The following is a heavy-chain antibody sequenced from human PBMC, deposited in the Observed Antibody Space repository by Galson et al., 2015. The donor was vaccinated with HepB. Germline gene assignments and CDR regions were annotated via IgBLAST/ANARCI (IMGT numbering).Heavy chain of an antibody. CDR2: IYPGDSDT. Sequence: QSGAEVKKPGESLKISCKGSGYSFTTNWIGWVRQMPGKGLEWIGIIYPGDSDTRYSPPFQGHVTVSVDKSISTAYLQWSSLKASDTAIFYCARLIKGSTYNTSHWYFDLWGRGTLVTVSS. CDR3: ARLIKGSTYNTSHWYFDL. CDR1: GYSFTTNW. V-gene: IGHV5-51*03. J-gene: IGHJ2*01. D-gene: IGHD1-14*01.